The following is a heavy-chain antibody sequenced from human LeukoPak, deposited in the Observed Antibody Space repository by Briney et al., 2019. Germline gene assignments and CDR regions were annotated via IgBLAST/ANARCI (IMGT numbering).Heavy chain of an antibody. CDR3: ARVGYSSGWYRWFDP. V-gene: IGHV4-59*01. J-gene: IGHJ5*02. CDR1: GGFISSYY. CDR2: IYYSGST. D-gene: IGHD6-19*01. Sequence: SETLSLTCTVSGGFISSYYWSWIRQPPGKGLEWIGYIYYSGSTNYNPSLKSRVTISVDTSKNQFSLKLSSVTAADTAVYYCARVGYSSGWYRWFDPWGQGTLVTVSS.